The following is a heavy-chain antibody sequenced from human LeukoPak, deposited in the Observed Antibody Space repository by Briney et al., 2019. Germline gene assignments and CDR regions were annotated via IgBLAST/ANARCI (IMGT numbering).Heavy chain of an antibody. CDR1: GYTFTTYA. J-gene: IGHJ4*02. CDR2: IIVGSGKT. V-gene: IGHV1-3*01. Sequence: ASVKVSCKSSGYTFTTYAMHWVRQAPGQRPEWMGWIIVGSGKTKYSQKFQGRVTMTRSTSISTAYMELSSLTSEDTAVYYCARVSLGYCSGGTCYFQDHWGQGTLVTVSS. D-gene: IGHD2-15*01. CDR3: ARVSLGYCSGGTCYFQDH.